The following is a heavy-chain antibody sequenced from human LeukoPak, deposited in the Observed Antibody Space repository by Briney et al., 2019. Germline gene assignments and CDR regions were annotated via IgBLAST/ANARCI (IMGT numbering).Heavy chain of an antibody. V-gene: IGHV3-7*01. CDR2: IKQDGSEK. Sequence: GGSLRLSCAASGFTFSNYWMSWVRQAPGKGLEWVANIKQDGSEKYYVDSVKGRFTISRDNAKNSLYLQMNSLRAEDTAVYYCAKGGVHYDSSGYYNYGMDVWGQGTTVTVSS. CDR1: GFTFSNYW. J-gene: IGHJ6*02. CDR3: AKGGVHYDSSGYYNYGMDV. D-gene: IGHD3-22*01.